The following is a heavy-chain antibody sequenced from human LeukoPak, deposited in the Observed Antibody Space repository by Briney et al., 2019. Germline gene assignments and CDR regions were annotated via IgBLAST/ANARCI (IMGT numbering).Heavy chain of an antibody. CDR3: GSYSNHWFDP. V-gene: IGHV4-61*01. CDR2: IYYSGST. J-gene: IGHJ5*02. CDR1: GGSVSSGSYY. Sequence: SETLSLTCNVSGGSVSSGSYYWSWIRQPPGKGLEWIGYIYYSGSTNYNPSLKSRVTISVDTSKNQFSLKLSSVTAAGTAVYYCGSYSNHWFDPWGQGTLVTLSS. D-gene: IGHD2-15*01.